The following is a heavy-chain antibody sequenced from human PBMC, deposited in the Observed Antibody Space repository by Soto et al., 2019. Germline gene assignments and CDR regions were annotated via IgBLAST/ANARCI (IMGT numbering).Heavy chain of an antibody. V-gene: IGHV3-33*01. Sequence: GGSLRLSCAASGFTFSSYGMHWVRQAPGKGLEWVAVIWYDGSNKYYADSVKGRFTISRDNSKNTLYLQMNSLRAEDTAVYYCARVGSAHAFDIWGQGTMVTVSS. J-gene: IGHJ3*02. CDR2: IWYDGSNK. CDR3: ARVGSAHAFDI. CDR1: GFTFSSYG. D-gene: IGHD6-25*01.